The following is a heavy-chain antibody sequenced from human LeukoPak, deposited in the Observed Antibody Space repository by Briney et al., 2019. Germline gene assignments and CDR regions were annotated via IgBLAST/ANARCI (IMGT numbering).Heavy chain of an antibody. CDR1: GFTFDDYA. CDR2: FSWNSGNI. V-gene: IGHV3-9*01. J-gene: IGHJ4*02. CDR3: AKRSAAGTVGYFDY. D-gene: IGHD6-13*01. Sequence: GGSLRLSCAASGFTFDDYAMHWVRQAPGKGLEWVSGFSWNSGNIGYADSVKGRFTISRDDAKNSLYLQMNSLRPEDTALYYCAKRSAAGTVGYFDYWGQGTLVTVSS.